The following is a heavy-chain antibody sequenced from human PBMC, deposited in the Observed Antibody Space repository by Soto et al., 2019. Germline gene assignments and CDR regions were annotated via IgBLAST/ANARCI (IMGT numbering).Heavy chain of an antibody. J-gene: IGHJ5*02. CDR1: GFTFSNHG. CDR2: ISYDGSNK. V-gene: IGHV3-30*18. CDR3: AKSSGWYIKWFDP. D-gene: IGHD6-19*01. Sequence: QVQLVESGGGVVQPGRSLRLSCVASGFTFSNHGMHWVRQAPGKGLEWVAVISYDGSNKHYADSVKGRFTISRDNSKNTLDLQRNSLRAEDTAVYYCAKSSGWYIKWFDPWCQGTLVTVSS.